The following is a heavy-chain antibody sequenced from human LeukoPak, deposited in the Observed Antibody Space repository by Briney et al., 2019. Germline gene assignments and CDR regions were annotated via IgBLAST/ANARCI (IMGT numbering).Heavy chain of an antibody. D-gene: IGHD3-10*01. CDR2: ISAYNGNT. Sequence: ASVKVSCKASGYTFTSYGISWVRQAPGQGLEWMGWISAYNGNTNYAQKLQGRVTMTTDTSTSTAYMELRSLRSDDTAVYYCARSHYYGSGSYYGNWFDPWGQGTLVTVSS. J-gene: IGHJ5*02. V-gene: IGHV1-18*01. CDR1: GYTFTSYG. CDR3: ARSHYYGSGSYYGNWFDP.